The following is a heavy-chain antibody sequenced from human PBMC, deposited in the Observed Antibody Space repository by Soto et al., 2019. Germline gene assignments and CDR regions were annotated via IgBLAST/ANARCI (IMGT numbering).Heavy chain of an antibody. CDR2: INSDGSST. CDR1: GVTFSGYW. V-gene: IGHV3-74*01. J-gene: IGHJ6*02. CDR3: ARDITMVRGPYGMDV. D-gene: IGHD3-10*01. Sequence: GGSLRLSCAASGVTFSGYWMHWVRQAPGKGLVWVSRINSDGSSTSYADSVKGRFTISRDNAKNTLYLQMNSLRAEDTAVYYCARDITMVRGPYGMDVWGQGTTVTVSS.